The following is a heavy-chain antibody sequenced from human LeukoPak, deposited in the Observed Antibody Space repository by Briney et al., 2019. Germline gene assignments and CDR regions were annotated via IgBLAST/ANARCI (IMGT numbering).Heavy chain of an antibody. CDR3: ASARPVPAAKR. CDR2: ISSSGSTI. V-gene: IGHV3-11*01. CDR1: GFTFSDYY. Sequence: PGGSLRLSCAAYGFTFSDYYMSWIRQAPGKGMEWVSYISSSGSTIYYADSVKGRFTISRDNAKNSLYLQMNSLRAEDTAVYYCASARPVPAAKRWGQGTLVTVSS. J-gene: IGHJ4*02. D-gene: IGHD2-2*01.